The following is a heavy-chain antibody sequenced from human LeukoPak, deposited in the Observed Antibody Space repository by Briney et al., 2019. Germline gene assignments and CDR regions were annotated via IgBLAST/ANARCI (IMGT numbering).Heavy chain of an antibody. CDR1: GGSVSSSIYY. CDR3: ASRNDILTGYVFDF. V-gene: IGHV4-39*01. J-gene: IGHJ4*02. Sequence: SETLPLTCTVSGGSVSSSIYYWGWIRQPPGKGLEWIGSIYYSGSTSYNPSLKSRVTISVDTSKNQFSLKLTSVTAADTAVYYCASRNDILTGYVFDFWGQGTLVTVSS. D-gene: IGHD3-9*01. CDR2: IYYSGST.